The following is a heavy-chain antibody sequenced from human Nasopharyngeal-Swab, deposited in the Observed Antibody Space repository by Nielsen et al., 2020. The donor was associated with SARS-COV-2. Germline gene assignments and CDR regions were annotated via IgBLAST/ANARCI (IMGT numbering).Heavy chain of an antibody. CDR1: GFTFTSSA. Sequence: SVKVSCMASGFTFTSSAMQWVRQARGQRLEWIGWIVVGSGNTNYAQKFQERVTITRDMPTSKAYMELSSLRSEDTAGYYCAAVEKYGDYVALDPWGQGTLVTVSS. V-gene: IGHV1-58*02. J-gene: IGHJ5*02. CDR3: AAVEKYGDYVALDP. CDR2: IVVGSGNT. D-gene: IGHD4-17*01.